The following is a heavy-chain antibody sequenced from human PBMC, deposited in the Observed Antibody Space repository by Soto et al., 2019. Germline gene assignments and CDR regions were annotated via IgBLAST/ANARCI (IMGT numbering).Heavy chain of an antibody. CDR3: ARDSGSYDFWSGSNWFDP. V-gene: IGHV1-69*13. CDR2: IIPIFGTA. J-gene: IGHJ5*02. CDR1: GGTFSSYA. D-gene: IGHD3-3*01. Sequence: SVKVSCKASGGTFSSYAISWVRQAPGQGLEWMGGIIPIFGTANYAQKFQGRVTITADESTSTAYMELSSLRSEDTAVYYCARDSGSYDFWSGSNWFDPWGQGTLVTVSS.